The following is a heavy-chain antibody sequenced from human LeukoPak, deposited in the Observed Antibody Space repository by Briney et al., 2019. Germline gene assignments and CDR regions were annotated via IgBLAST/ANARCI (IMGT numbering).Heavy chain of an antibody. D-gene: IGHD3-3*01. V-gene: IGHV3-7*01. CDR1: GVTFSSFW. CDR2: IKKVGSEK. CDR3: ARDRNTDFWSGYYTNYFDY. J-gene: IGHJ4*02. Sequence: GGSLRLSCAASGVTFSSFWMNGVRQAPGKGRGWGANIKKVGSEKYYADSVKGRFTISRDNAKNSLYLQMNSLSAEDTAVYYCARDRNTDFWSGYYTNYFDYWGRGTLVTVSS.